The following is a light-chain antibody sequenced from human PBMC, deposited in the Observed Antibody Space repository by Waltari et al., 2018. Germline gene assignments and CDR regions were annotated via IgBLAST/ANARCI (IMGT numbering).Light chain of an antibody. Sequence: IRMTQSTSSLSASVGDRVTITCRASQDIRDDLGWYQHKPGQAPKLLSYEASTLPSGVSSRFSGSGSGTDFTLTISSLQLEDFATYSCQQGHSIPWTFGQGTKVEI. CDR2: EAS. CDR3: QQGHSIPWT. J-gene: IGKJ1*01. V-gene: IGKV1-6*01. CDR1: QDIRDD.